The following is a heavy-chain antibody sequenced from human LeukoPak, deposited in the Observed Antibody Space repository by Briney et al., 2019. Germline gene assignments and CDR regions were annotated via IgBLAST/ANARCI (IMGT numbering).Heavy chain of an antibody. J-gene: IGHJ5*02. Sequence: SVKVSCKASGYSFTSYYIHWVRQAPGQGLEWMGGIIPIFGTANYAQKFQGRVTITADESTSTAYMELSSLRSEDTAVYYCARELKWPNWFDPWGQGTLVTVSS. CDR2: IIPIFGTA. D-gene: IGHD5-12*01. CDR1: GYSFTSYY. V-gene: IGHV1-69*13. CDR3: ARELKWPNWFDP.